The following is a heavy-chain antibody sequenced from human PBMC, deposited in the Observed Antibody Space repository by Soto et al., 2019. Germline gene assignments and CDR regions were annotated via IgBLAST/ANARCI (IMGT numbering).Heavy chain of an antibody. Sequence: QVQLVESGGGVVQPGRCLRLSCAASGFTFSSYGMHWVRQAPGKGLEWVAVISYDGSNKYYADSVKGRFTISRDNSKNTLYLQMNSLRAEDTAVYYGAKERGSSFGYYYGMDVWGQGTTVTVSS. V-gene: IGHV3-30*18. CDR1: GFTFSSYG. J-gene: IGHJ6*02. D-gene: IGHD6-6*01. CDR3: AKERGSSFGYYYGMDV. CDR2: ISYDGSNK.